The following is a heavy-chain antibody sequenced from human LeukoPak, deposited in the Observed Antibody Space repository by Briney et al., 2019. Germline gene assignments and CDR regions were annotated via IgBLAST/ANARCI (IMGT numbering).Heavy chain of an antibody. D-gene: IGHD3-22*01. Sequence: GGSLRLSCAASGFTFSTYWVHWVRQTPGKGLAWVSRITSDGSSTSYADSVKGRFTISRDNTKNTLYLQMKSLRAEDTAVYYCARAVRTYDSSGDYLDAFDIWGQGTMVTVSS. J-gene: IGHJ3*02. CDR1: GFTFSTYW. CDR3: ARAVRTYDSSGDYLDAFDI. V-gene: IGHV3-74*01. CDR2: ITSDGSST.